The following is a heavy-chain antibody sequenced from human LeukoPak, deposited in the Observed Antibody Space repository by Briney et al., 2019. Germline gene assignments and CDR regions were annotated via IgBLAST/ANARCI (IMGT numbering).Heavy chain of an antibody. V-gene: IGHV3-21*01. CDR2: ISSSSSYI. CDR1: GITFSSYS. Sequence: GGSLRLSCAASGITFSSYSMNWVRQAPGKGLEWVSSISSSSSYIYYADSVKGRFTISRDSAKNSLYLQMNSLRAEDTAVYYCASDSSGWYYFDYWGQGTLVTVSS. J-gene: IGHJ4*02. CDR3: ASDSSGWYYFDY. D-gene: IGHD6-19*01.